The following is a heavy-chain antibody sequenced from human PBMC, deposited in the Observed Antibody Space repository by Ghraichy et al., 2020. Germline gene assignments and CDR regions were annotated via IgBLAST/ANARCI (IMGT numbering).Heavy chain of an antibody. J-gene: IGHJ6*02. D-gene: IGHD1-26*01. CDR2: ISSSSTYT. CDR1: GFTFSPYG. V-gene: IGHV3-21*01. Sequence: GGSLRLSCAASGFTFSPYGMNWVRQTPGKGLEWVACISSSSTYTYYAASVKGRFTISRDNTRSSLFLQMHDLRAEDTAVYYCARERGSGANFYGLDVWGQGTTVTVSS. CDR3: ARERGSGANFYGLDV.